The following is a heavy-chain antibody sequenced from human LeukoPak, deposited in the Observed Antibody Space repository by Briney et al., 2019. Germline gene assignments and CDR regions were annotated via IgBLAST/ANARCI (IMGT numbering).Heavy chain of an antibody. V-gene: IGHV1-69*01. D-gene: IGHD4-23*01. J-gene: IGHJ6*02. Sequence: SVKVSCKASGGTFSSYAISWVRQAPGQGLEWMGGIIPIFGTANYAQKFQGSVTITADESTSTAYMELSSLRSEDTAVYYCAREDYGGNSGPYYYGMDVWGQGTTVTVSS. CDR2: IIPIFGTA. CDR1: GGTFSSYA. CDR3: AREDYGGNSGPYYYGMDV.